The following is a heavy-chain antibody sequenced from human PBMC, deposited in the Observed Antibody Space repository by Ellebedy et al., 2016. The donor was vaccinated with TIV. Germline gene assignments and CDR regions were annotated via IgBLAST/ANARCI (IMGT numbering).Heavy chain of an antibody. J-gene: IGHJ4*02. CDR1: GFTFSSYT. V-gene: IGHV3-30-3*01. D-gene: IGHD4/OR15-4a*01. CDR3: ARGQTISGRWYFDY. CDR2: MSFDGSHK. Sequence: GGSLRLSCAASGFTFSSYTMHWVRQAPGKGLEWVAVMSFDGSHKYYADSVKGRFTVSRDNSKNTLYLEMNSLRVEDTAVYYCARGQTISGRWYFDYWGQGTLVTVSS.